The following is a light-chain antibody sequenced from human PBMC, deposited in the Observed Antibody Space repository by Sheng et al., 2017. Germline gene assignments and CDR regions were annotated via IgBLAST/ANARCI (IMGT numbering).Light chain of an antibody. CDR2: KAS. CDR1: QSISSW. V-gene: IGKV1-5*03. CDR3: QQGNTYPVFP. J-gene: IGKJ3*01. Sequence: DIQMTQSPSTLSASVGDRVTITCRASQSISSWLAWYQQKPGKAPKLLIYKASSLESGVPSRFSGSGSGTEFTLTISSLQPDDFATYYCQQGNTYPVFPFGPGTKVYMK.